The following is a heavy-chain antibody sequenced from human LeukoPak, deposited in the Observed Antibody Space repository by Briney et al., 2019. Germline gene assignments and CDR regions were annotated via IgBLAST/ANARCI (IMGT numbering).Heavy chain of an antibody. CDR1: GGSISSYY. D-gene: IGHD4-4*01. CDR3: ARERSSNLKYYYYGMDV. V-gene: IGHV4-59*12. CDR2: IYYSGST. J-gene: IGHJ6*02. Sequence: SETLSLTCTVSGGSISSYYWSWIRQPPGKGLEWIGYIYYSGSTNYTPSLKSRVTISVDTSKNQFSLKLSSVTAADTAVYYCARERSSNLKYYYYGMDVWGQGTTVTVSS.